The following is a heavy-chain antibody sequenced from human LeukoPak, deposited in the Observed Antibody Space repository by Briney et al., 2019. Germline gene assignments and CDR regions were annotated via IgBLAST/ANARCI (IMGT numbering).Heavy chain of an antibody. V-gene: IGHV3-21*01. Sequence: PGGSLRLSCAASGFTFSSYSMNWVRQAPGKGLEWVSSISSSSDFIYYADSVKGRFTISRDNAKNSLYLQMNSLRAEDTAVYYCAKGILPGGNSPFDYWGQGTLVTVSS. CDR1: GFTFSSYS. CDR2: ISSSSDFI. D-gene: IGHD4-23*01. J-gene: IGHJ4*02. CDR3: AKGILPGGNSPFDY.